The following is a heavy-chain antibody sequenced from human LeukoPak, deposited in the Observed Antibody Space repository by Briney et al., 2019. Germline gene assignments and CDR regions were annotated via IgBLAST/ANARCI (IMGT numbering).Heavy chain of an antibody. D-gene: IGHD5-18*01. CDR1: GGSISSYY. J-gene: IGHJ5*02. CDR2: IYTSGST. V-gene: IGHV4-4*07. CDR3: ARETNQLLYEAASRGYSYVEWFDP. Sequence: PSETLSLTCTVSGGSISSYYWSWIRQPAGKGLEWIGRIYTSGSTNYNPSPKSRVTMSVDTSKNQFSLKLSSVTAADTAVYYCARETNQLLYEAASRGYSYVEWFDPWGQGTLVTVSS.